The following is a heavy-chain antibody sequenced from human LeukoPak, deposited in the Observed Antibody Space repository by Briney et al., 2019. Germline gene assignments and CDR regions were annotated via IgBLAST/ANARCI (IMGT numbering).Heavy chain of an antibody. CDR2: ISHDGGNE. D-gene: IGHD4-11*01. J-gene: IGHJ6*02. CDR3: AKDSSTSNPYYGLDV. V-gene: IGHV3-30*18. CDR1: GFTFSSYG. Sequence: PGRSLRLSCAASGFTFSSYGMHWVRQAPGKGLEWVAIISHDGGNEYYADSVKGRFTISRDNSKNTLYLQMDSLRTEDTAAYYCAKDSSTSNPYYGLDVWGQGTTVTVSS.